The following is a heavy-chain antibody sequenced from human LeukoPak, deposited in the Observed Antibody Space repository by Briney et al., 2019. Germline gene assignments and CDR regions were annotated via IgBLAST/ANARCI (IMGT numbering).Heavy chain of an antibody. Sequence: GGSLRLSCTASGFTFSGSAMHWVRQASGKGLEWVGRIRSKANSNATPYAASVKGRFTISRDDSKNTAYLQMNSLKTEDTAVYYCTSGDYYDSSAYYLSWGQGTLVTVSS. V-gene: IGHV3-73*01. CDR1: GFTFSGSA. J-gene: IGHJ4*02. CDR3: TSGDYYDSSAYYLS. CDR2: IRSKANSNAT. D-gene: IGHD3-22*01.